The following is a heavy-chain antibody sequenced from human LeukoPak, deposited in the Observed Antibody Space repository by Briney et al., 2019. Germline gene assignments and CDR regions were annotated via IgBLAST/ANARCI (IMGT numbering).Heavy chain of an antibody. D-gene: IGHD3-16*01. CDR3: TRGLWGPPFDY. CDR1: GFTFGDYA. CDR2: IRSKAYGGPT. V-gene: IGHV3-49*04. J-gene: IGHJ4*02. Sequence: PGRSLRLSCTASGFTFGDYAMSWVRQAPGKGREWVGFIRSKAYGGPTEYAASVKGRFTISRDDSKSIAYLQMNSLKTEDTAVYYCTRGLWGPPFDYWGQGTLVTVSS.